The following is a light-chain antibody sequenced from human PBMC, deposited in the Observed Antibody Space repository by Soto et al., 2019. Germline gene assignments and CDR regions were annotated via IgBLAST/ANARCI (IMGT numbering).Light chain of an antibody. J-gene: IGKJ3*01. Sequence: EMVLTQSPATLSLSPGERATLSCRASQSISSYLAWYQQKPGQAPRLLIYDASNRATDIPLRISGSGSRTACTLIISSLEPDDFAVYYWQRRTTWRPFGTGNKVDI. CDR3: QRRTTWRP. V-gene: IGKV3-11*01. CDR1: QSISSY. CDR2: DAS.